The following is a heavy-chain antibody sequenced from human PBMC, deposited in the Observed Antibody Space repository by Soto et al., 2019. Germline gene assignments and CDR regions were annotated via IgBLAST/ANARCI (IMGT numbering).Heavy chain of an antibody. V-gene: IGHV4-39*01. D-gene: IGHD2-15*01. J-gene: IGHJ3*02. Sequence: SETLSLTCTVSGGSISSTSYYWGWIRQPPGKGLEWIGSIYYSGSIYYNPSLKSRVTISVDTSKNQFSLKLSSVTAADTAVYYCARHLSAADAFVIWGTGTMVTLS. CDR2: IYYSGSI. CDR3: ARHLSAADAFVI. CDR1: GGSISSTSYY.